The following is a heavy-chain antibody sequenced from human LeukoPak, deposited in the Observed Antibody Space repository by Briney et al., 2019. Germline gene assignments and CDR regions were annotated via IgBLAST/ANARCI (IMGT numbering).Heavy chain of an antibody. J-gene: IGHJ5*02. CDR3: ARDPGYSGSYYFDP. V-gene: IGHV1-2*02. CDR1: GYTFTGYY. CDR2: INPNSGGT. Sequence: GASVKVSCKASGYTFTGYYMHWVRQAPGQGLEWMGWINPNSGGTNYAQKFQGRVTMTRDTSISTAYMDLSRLRSDDTAVYYCARDPGYSGSYYFDPWGQGTLVTVSS. D-gene: IGHD1-26*01.